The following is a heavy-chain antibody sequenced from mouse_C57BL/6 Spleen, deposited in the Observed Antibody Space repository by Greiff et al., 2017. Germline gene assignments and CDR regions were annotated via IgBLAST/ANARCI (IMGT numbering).Heavy chain of an antibody. D-gene: IGHD2-5*01. CDR1: GYTFTSYW. CDR3: TSSYYSNSPFAY. Sequence: QVQLQQSGAELAKPGASVKLSCKASGYTFTSYWMHWVKQRPGQGLEWIGYINPSSGYTKYNQKFKDKATLTADKSSSTAYMQLSSLTYEDSAVYYCTSSYYSNSPFAYWGKGTLVTVSA. V-gene: IGHV1-7*01. CDR2: INPSSGYT. J-gene: IGHJ3*01.